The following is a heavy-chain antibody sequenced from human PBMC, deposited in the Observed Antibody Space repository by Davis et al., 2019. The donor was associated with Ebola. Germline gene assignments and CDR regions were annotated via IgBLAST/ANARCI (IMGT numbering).Heavy chain of an antibody. Sequence: ASVKVSCKASGGTFSSYAISWVRQAPGQGLEWMGWISAYNGNTNYAQKLQGRVTMTTDTSTSTAYMELRSLRSDDTAVYYCARDNDSSGYAEYWGQGTLVTVSS. CDR1: GGTFSSYA. D-gene: IGHD3-22*01. CDR2: ISAYNGNT. CDR3: ARDNDSSGYAEY. V-gene: IGHV1-18*01. J-gene: IGHJ4*02.